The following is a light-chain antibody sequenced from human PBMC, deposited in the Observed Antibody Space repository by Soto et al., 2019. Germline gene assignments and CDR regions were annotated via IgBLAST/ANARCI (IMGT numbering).Light chain of an antibody. CDR3: SSYTSSSTRV. Sequence: QSALTQPASVSGSPGQSITISCTGTSSDVGGYNYVSWYQHHPGKAPKLLIYDDSNGPSGVSNRFFGSKSGNTASLTITGLQPEDEADYYCSSYTSSSTRVFGTGTKVTVL. J-gene: IGLJ1*01. CDR2: DDS. V-gene: IGLV2-14*03. CDR1: SSDVGGYNY.